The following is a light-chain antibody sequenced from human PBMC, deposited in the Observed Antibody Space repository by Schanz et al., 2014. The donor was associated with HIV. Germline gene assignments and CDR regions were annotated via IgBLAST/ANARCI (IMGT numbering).Light chain of an antibody. CDR1: QSVSNN. V-gene: IGKV3-15*01. Sequence: TVMTQSPATLSVSPGERATLSCTASQSVSNNLAWYQQKLGQAPRLLIYGASTRATGIPARFSGSGSGTEFTLTISRLEPDDFAVYYCHHYGDSRGTFGGGTEVDI. CDR3: HHYGDSRGT. J-gene: IGKJ4*02. CDR2: GAS.